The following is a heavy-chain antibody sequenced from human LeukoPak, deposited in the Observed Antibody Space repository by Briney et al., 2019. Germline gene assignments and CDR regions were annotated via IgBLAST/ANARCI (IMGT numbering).Heavy chain of an antibody. CDR1: GFTVSSNY. Sequence: GGSLRLSCAASGFTVSSNYMSWVRQAPGKGLEWVSVIYSGGSTYYADSVKGRFTISRDNSKNTLYLQMNSLRAEDTAVYYCAKDPAIFGVVIINLDYWGQGTLVTVSS. CDR2: IYSGGST. D-gene: IGHD3-3*01. CDR3: AKDPAIFGVVIINLDY. J-gene: IGHJ4*02. V-gene: IGHV3-66*02.